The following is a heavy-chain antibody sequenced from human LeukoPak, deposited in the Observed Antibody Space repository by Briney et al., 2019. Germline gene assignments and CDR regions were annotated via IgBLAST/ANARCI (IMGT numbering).Heavy chain of an antibody. CDR1: GGPISSGGYS. Sequence: SETLSLTCAVSGGPISSGGYSWSWIRQPPGKGLEWIGYIFDSGSKYYNPSLKSRVTISVDKSKNQFSLNLSSVTAADTAVYYCARGVPAAVTNYFDYWGQGTLVTVSS. D-gene: IGHD2-2*01. CDR2: IFDSGSK. CDR3: ARGVPAAVTNYFDY. V-gene: IGHV4-30-2*01. J-gene: IGHJ4*02.